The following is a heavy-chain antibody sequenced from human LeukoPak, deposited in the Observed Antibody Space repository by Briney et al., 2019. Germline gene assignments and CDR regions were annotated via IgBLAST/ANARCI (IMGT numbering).Heavy chain of an antibody. CDR2: ISYDGSNK. Sequence: PGRSLRLSCAASGFTFSIYAMHWVRQAPGKGLEWVAVISYDGSNKYYADSVKGRFTISRDNSEHTLYLQVNSQIAEDTAVYYCARDKEYCSRTSCYGWFDPWGQGNLVTASS. CDR1: GFTFSIYA. CDR3: ARDKEYCSRTSCYGWFDP. V-gene: IGHV3-30-3*01. D-gene: IGHD2-2*01. J-gene: IGHJ5*02.